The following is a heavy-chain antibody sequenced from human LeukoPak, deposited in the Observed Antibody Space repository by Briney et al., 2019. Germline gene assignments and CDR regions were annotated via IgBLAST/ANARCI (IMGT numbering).Heavy chain of an antibody. CDR1: GGSISSGSYY. J-gene: IGHJ6*02. V-gene: IGHV4-39*02. CDR3: ARSHHNYGVDV. CDR2: MHYSGSSSGST. Sequence: SETLSLTCTVSGGSISSGSYYWGWIRQPPGKGLEWIGSMHYSGSSSGSTYYNPSLKSRTAISVETSKNHLSLNLSSVTAADTAVYYCARSHHNYGVDVWGQGTTVTVSS. D-gene: IGHD1-14*01.